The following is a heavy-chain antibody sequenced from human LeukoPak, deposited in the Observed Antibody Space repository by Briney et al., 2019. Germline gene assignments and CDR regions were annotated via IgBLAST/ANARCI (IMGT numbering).Heavy chain of an antibody. J-gene: IGHJ4*02. CDR3: ARGGQSRYCSSTSCYDY. D-gene: IGHD2-2*01. CDR1: GGSISRSNW. Sequence: SETLSLTCAVSGGSISRSNWWSSVRQPPGKGLEWIGEIYHSGSTNYNPPLKSRVTISVDKSKNQFSLKLSSVTAADTAVYYCARGGQSRYCSSTSCYDYWGQGTLVTVSS. CDR2: IYHSGST. V-gene: IGHV4-4*02.